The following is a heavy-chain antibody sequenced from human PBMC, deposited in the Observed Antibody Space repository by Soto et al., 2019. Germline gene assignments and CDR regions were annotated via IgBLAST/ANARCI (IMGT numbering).Heavy chain of an antibody. V-gene: IGHV3-23*01. D-gene: IGHD3-16*02. CDR2: ISGSGGST. CDR3: AKSNYDYVRGSYRATPV. Sequence: GGSLRLSCAASGFTFSSYAMSWVRQAPGKGLEWVSAISGSGGSTYYADSVKGRFTISRDKSKNTLYLQMNSLRAEDTAVYYCAKSNYDYVRGSYRATPVWGQGTLVTVSS. CDR1: GFTFSSYA. J-gene: IGHJ4*02.